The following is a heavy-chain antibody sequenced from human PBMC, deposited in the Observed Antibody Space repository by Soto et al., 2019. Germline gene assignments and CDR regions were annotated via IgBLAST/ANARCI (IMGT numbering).Heavy chain of an antibody. Sequence: ASVKVSCKASGYTFSGYSITWVRQAPGQGLKWMGRISGYNGNTNYARTLRGRLTLTTDTSTSTAYMELRSLTSDDTAVYYCARDVFCGGAPACPDMDVWGHGTTVTVSS. D-gene: IGHD2-21*01. CDR3: ARDVFCGGAPACPDMDV. V-gene: IGHV1-18*04. J-gene: IGHJ6*02. CDR1: GYTFSGYS. CDR2: ISGYNGNT.